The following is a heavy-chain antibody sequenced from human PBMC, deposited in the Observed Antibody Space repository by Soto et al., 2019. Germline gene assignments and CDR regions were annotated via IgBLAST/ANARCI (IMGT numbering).Heavy chain of an antibody. CDR2: IKQAGSEK. V-gene: IGHV3-7*03. CDR1: GFTFGSFW. CDR3: ARTTILLPAATNRGAPYNYYGLDV. D-gene: IGHD2-2*01. J-gene: IGHJ6*02. Sequence: EVQLVESGGGLVQPGGSLTLSCAASGFTFGSFWMSWLRQAPGKGPEWVANIKQAGSEKKYVDSVKGRFTISRDNAWSSVYLQMNGLRVDDTAVYYCARTTILLPAATNRGAPYNYYGLDVWGQGTTVTVSS.